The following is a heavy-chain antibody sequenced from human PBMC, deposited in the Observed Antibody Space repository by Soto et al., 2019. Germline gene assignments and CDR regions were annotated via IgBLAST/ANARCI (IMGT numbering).Heavy chain of an antibody. CDR1: GYTFTSYG. J-gene: IGHJ4*02. CDR3: ARDKTVRGVIIIYY. CDR2: ISAYNGNT. D-gene: IGHD3-10*01. V-gene: IGHV1-18*01. Sequence: QVQLVQSGAEVKKPGASVKVSCKASGYTFTSYGIIWVRQAPGQGLEWMGWISAYNGNTNYAQKLQGRVTMTTDTSTSTAYRELRSLRSDDTAVYYCARDKTVRGVIIIYYWGQGTLVTVSS.